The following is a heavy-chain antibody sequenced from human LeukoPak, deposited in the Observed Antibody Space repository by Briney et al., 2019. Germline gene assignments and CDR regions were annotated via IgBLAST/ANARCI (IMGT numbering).Heavy chain of an antibody. Sequence: ASVKVSCKASGYTFTSYGISWVRQAPGQGLEWMGWISAYNGNTNYAQKLQGRVTTTTDTSTSTAYMELRSLRSDDTAVYYCARGPTNWNDWVYAFDIWGQGTMVTVSS. D-gene: IGHD1-1*01. V-gene: IGHV1-18*01. CDR3: ARGPTNWNDWVYAFDI. J-gene: IGHJ3*02. CDR1: GYTFTSYG. CDR2: ISAYNGNT.